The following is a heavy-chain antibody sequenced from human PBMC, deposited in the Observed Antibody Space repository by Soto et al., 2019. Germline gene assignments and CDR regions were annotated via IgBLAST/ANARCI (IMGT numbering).Heavy chain of an antibody. CDR3: ARDRVRRDNKPYGIDV. Sequence: QVQLQESGPGLVKPSHTLSLTCTVSGDSISGGPYFWTWIRQYPGKGLEWIGYIYYTGSSYYNPALRSRLTRSVDTSENQFSLQLNSVTAADTAVYYCARDRVRRDNKPYGIDVWGQGTTVTVSS. V-gene: IGHV4-31*03. CDR1: GDSISGGPYF. J-gene: IGHJ6*02. CDR2: IYYTGSS. D-gene: IGHD2-15*01.